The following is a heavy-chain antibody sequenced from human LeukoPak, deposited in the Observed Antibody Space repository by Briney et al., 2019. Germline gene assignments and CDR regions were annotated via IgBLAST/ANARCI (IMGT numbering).Heavy chain of an antibody. CDR1: GFTFSSYG. CDR3: ATGDTMSTFDY. D-gene: IGHD5-18*01. CDR2: IWYDGSNK. V-gene: IGHV3-33*01. J-gene: IGHJ4*02. Sequence: PGGSLRLSCAASGFTFSSYGMHWVRQAPGKGLEWVAVIWYDGSNKYYADSVKGRFTISRDNSKNTLYLQMNSLRAEDTAVYYCATGDTMSTFDYWGQGTLATVSS.